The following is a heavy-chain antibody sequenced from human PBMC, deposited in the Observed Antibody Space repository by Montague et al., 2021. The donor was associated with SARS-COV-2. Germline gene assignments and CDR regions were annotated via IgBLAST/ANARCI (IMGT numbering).Heavy chain of an antibody. CDR3: ARIPAPHYDILTGYYLIPCFDY. CDR2: ISSSGSTI. D-gene: IGHD3-9*01. V-gene: IGHV3-11*01. CDR1: GFTFSDYY. Sequence: SLRLSCAASGFTFSDYYMSWIRQAPGKGLEWVSYISSSGSTIYYADSVKGRFTISRDNAKNSLYLQMNSLRAEDTAVYYCARIPAPHYDILTGYYLIPCFDYWGQGTLVTVSS. J-gene: IGHJ4*02.